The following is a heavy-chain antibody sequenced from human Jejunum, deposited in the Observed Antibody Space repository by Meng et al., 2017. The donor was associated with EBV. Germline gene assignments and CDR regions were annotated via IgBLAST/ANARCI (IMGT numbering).Heavy chain of an antibody. J-gene: IGHJ5*02. V-gene: IGHV1-24*01. CDR3: ARYFDGWNGDRFNP. CDR1: GHTLTELS. D-gene: IGHD3-9*01. Sequence: QVRRGKSGAGVENPGALVTVSCKVSGHTLTELSMHWVRQAPGKGLEWMGGSDFEDGETIYAQKFQGRVTMTEDTSTDTAYMELSSLRSEDTAVYYCARYFDGWNGDRFNPWGQGTLVTVSS. CDR2: SDFEDGET.